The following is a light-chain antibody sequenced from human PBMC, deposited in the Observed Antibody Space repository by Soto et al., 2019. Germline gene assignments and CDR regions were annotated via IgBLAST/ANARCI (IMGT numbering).Light chain of an antibody. J-gene: IGKJ1*01. CDR3: QQDYNLPGT. Sequence: EIVMTQSPVTLSVSPGERATLSCRASQNINNNLAWYQQKPGQAPRLLIYGASTRATGIPARFSGSGSGTDFTLTISSLQPEDFAVYYCQQDYNLPGTFGQGTKVDNK. V-gene: IGKV3-15*01. CDR2: GAS. CDR1: QNINNN.